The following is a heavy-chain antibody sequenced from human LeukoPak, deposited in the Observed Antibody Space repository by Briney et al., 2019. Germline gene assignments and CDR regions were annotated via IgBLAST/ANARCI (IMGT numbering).Heavy chain of an antibody. CDR2: IYTSGST. Sequence: SETLSLTCTVSGGSISSYYWSWIRQPAGKGLEWIGRIYTSGSTNYNPSLKSRVTISVDTSKNQFSLKLSSVTAADTAVYYCARALINAGVKAYYYYYMDVWGKGTTVTVSS. D-gene: IGHD3-10*01. V-gene: IGHV4-4*07. J-gene: IGHJ6*03. CDR3: ARALINAGVKAYYYYYMDV. CDR1: GGSISSYY.